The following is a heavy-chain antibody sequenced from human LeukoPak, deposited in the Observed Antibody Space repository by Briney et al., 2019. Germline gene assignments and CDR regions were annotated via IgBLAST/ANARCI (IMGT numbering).Heavy chain of an antibody. V-gene: IGHV3-23*01. CDR3: AKDYYYGSATGNWFDP. CDR2: ISGSGGST. CDR1: GFTLSSYA. D-gene: IGHD3-10*01. Sequence: GGSLRLSCAASGFTLSSYAMSWVRQAPGKGLEWVSAISGSGGSTYYADSVKGRFTISRDNSKNTLYLQMNSLRAEDTAVYYCAKDYYYGSATGNWFDPWGQGTLVTVSS. J-gene: IGHJ5*02.